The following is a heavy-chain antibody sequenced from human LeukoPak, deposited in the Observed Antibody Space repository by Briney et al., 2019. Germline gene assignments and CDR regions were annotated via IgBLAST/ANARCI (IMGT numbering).Heavy chain of an antibody. CDR2: IYPGDSDI. D-gene: IGHD3-10*01. CDR3: ATWGSGSYFYPIGY. CDR1: GYSFTIYW. Sequence: GESLKISCKGAGYSFTIYWIAWVRQMPGKGLEWMGIIYPGDSDIRYNSSFQGQVTISADKSISTVYLQWSSLKASDTAMYYCATWGSGSYFYPIGYWGQGTLVTVSS. J-gene: IGHJ4*02. V-gene: IGHV5-51*01.